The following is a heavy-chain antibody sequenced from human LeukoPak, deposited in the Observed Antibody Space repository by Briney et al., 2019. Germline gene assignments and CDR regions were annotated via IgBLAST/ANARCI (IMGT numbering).Heavy chain of an antibody. CDR3: AREEGSSWYPYFDY. CDR1: GYTFTGYY. D-gene: IGHD6-13*01. CDR2: INPNSGGT. Sequence: GASVKVSCKASGYTFTGYYMHWVRQAPGQGLEWMGWINPNSGGTNYAQKFQGRVTMTRDMSISTAYMELSRLRSDDTAVYYCAREEGSSWYPYFDYWGQGTLVTVSS. V-gene: IGHV1-2*02. J-gene: IGHJ4*02.